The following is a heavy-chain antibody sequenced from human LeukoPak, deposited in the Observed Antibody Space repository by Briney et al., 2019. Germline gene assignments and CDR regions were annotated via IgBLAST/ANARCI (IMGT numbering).Heavy chain of an antibody. CDR1: GGSISSSSYY. CDR3: ARHVVSTMAPYYYMDV. J-gene: IGHJ6*03. D-gene: IGHD5/OR15-5a*01. V-gene: IGHV4-39*01. Sequence: SETLSLTCTVSGGSISSSSYYWGWIRQPTGNGLEWIGSIYYSGSTYYNPSLKSRVTISVDTSKNQFSPKLSSVTAADTAVYYCARHVVSTMAPYYYMDVWGKGTTVTVSS. CDR2: IYYSGST.